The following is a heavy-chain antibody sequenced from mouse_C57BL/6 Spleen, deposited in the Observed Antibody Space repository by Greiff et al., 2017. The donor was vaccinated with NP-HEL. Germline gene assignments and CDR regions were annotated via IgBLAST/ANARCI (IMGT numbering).Heavy chain of an antibody. V-gene: IGHV5-4*01. D-gene: IGHD3-2*02. CDR1: GFTFSSYA. CDR2: ISDGGSYT. Sequence: EVQGVESGGGLVKPGGSLKLSCAASGFTFSSYAMSWVRQTPEKRLEWVATISDGGSYTYYPDNVKGRFTISRDNAKNNLYLQMSHLKSEDTAMYYCARGLRRGDAMDDWGQGTSVTVSS. J-gene: IGHJ4*01. CDR3: ARGLRRGDAMDD.